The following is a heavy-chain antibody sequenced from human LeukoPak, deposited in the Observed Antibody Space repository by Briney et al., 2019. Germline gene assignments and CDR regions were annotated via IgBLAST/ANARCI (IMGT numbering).Heavy chain of an antibody. D-gene: IGHD3-22*01. CDR2: ISAY. J-gene: IGHJ4*02. CDR1: GYTLTSSG. Sequence: ASVKVSCKASGYTLTSSGINWVRQAPGQGLEWMGWISAYAQKFQGRVTMTIDTSTGTAYMELRSLRSDDTAVYYCARRFNYYDSSGYYQGFYFDYWGGGALVTVSS. CDR3: ARRFNYYDSSGYYQGFYFDY. V-gene: IGHV1-18*01.